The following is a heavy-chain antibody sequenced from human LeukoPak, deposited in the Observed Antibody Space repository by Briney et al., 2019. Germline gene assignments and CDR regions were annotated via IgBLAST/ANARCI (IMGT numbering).Heavy chain of an antibody. Sequence: GGSLRLSCAASGFTFSSYSMNWVRQAPGKGLEWVSYISSSSSTIYYADSVKGRFTISRDNAKNSLYLQMNSLRAEDTAVYYCARGGAHRDEYQLLHNWFDPWGQGTLVTVSS. CDR3: ARGGAHRDEYQLLHNWFDP. J-gene: IGHJ5*02. D-gene: IGHD2-2*01. CDR2: ISSSSSTI. V-gene: IGHV3-48*04. CDR1: GFTFSSYS.